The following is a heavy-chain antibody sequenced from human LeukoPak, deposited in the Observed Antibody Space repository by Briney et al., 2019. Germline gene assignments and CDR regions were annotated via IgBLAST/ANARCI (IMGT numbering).Heavy chain of an antibody. D-gene: IGHD1-26*01. CDR3: AKDKNLVTYCADY. Sequence: PGGSLRLSCAASGFTFSSYGMQWVRQAPGKGPEWVAFIRSDGSHKYYADSVKGRFNISRDNSKNTLYLQMNSLRAEDTAVYYCAKDKNLVTYCADYWGQGTLVTVSS. J-gene: IGHJ4*02. CDR1: GFTFSSYG. V-gene: IGHV3-30*02. CDR2: IRSDGSHK.